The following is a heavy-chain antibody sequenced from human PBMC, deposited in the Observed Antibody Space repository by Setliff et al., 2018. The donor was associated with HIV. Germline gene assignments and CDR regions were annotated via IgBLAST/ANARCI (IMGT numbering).Heavy chain of an antibody. CDR1: GGSVRIYH. CDR2: IYASGTT. V-gene: IGHV4-4*09. CDR3: ARVLNPSDAFDI. J-gene: IGHJ3*02. Sequence: PSETLSLTFTVSGGSVRIYHLSWLRQSPGKGLECIGYIYASGTTQYNPSLESRATISLDTSKNQISLKLKSVNAADTAMYYCARVLNPSDAFDIWGQGTMVTVSS.